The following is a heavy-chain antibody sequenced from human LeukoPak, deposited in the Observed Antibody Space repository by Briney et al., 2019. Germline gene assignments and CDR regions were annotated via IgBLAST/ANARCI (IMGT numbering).Heavy chain of an antibody. V-gene: IGHV1-18*01. D-gene: IGHD3-22*01. CDR3: ARVGGQYYCDSSGYYYFDY. CDR1: GYTFTSYG. CDR2: ISAYNGNT. J-gene: IGHJ4*02. Sequence: ASVKVSCKASGYTFTSYGISWVRQAPGQGLEWMGWISAYNGNTNYAQKLQGRVTMTTDTSTSTAYMELRSLRSDDTAVYYCARVGGQYYCDSSGYYYFDYWGQGTLVTVSS.